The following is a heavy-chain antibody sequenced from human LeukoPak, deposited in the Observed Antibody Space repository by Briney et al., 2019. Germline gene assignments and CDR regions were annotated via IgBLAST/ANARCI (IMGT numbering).Heavy chain of an antibody. CDR1: GGTFSSYA. Sequence: SVKVSCKAPGGTFSSYAISWVRQAPGQGLEWMGGIIPIFGTANYAQKFQGRVTITTDESTSTAYMELSSLRSEDTAVYYCAREGYFGSGIDYYYGMDVWGQGTKVTVSS. V-gene: IGHV1-69*05. CDR2: IIPIFGTA. J-gene: IGHJ6*02. CDR3: AREGYFGSGIDYYYGMDV. D-gene: IGHD3-10*01.